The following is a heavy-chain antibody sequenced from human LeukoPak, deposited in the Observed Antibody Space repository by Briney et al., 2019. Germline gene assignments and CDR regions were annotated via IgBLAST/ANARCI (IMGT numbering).Heavy chain of an antibody. Sequence: GGSLRLSCAASGFTFSSYWMHWVRQAPGKGLVWVSRINSDGSSTSYADSVKGRFTISRGNAKNTLYLQMNSLRAEDTAVYYCARAPYRRYYGSGSQKNYFDYWGQGTLVTVSS. CDR2: INSDGSST. CDR3: ARAPYRRYYGSGSQKNYFDY. D-gene: IGHD3-10*01. CDR1: GFTFSSYW. J-gene: IGHJ4*02. V-gene: IGHV3-74*01.